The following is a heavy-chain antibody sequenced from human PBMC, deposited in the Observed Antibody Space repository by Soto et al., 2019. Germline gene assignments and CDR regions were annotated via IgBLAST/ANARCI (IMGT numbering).Heavy chain of an antibody. CDR2: INSDGSST. CDR3: ARVNDYGGPRIGFDP. Sequence: VGSLRLSCAASGIIFSSYWMHWVRQAPGKGLVWVSRINSDGSSTSYADSVKGRFTISRGNAKNTLYLQMNSLRVEDTAVYYCARVNDYGGPRIGFDPWGQGTLVIVSS. CDR1: GIIFSSYW. J-gene: IGHJ5*02. V-gene: IGHV3-74*01. D-gene: IGHD4-17*01.